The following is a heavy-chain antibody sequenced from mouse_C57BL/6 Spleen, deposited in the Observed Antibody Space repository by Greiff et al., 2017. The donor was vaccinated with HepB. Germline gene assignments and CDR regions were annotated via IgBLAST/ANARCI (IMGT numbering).Heavy chain of an antibody. V-gene: IGHV1-72*01. Sequence: VQLQQPGAELVKPGASVKLSCKASGYTFTSYWMHWVKQRPGRGLEWIGRIDPNSGGTKYNEKFKSKATLTVDKPSNTAYMQLSSLTSEDSAFYYGARAIFPTTFPYYCDYWGQGTTLTVSS. CDR2: IDPNSGGT. CDR3: ARAIFPTTFPYYCDY. J-gene: IGHJ2*01. D-gene: IGHD2-12*01. CDR1: GYTFTSYW.